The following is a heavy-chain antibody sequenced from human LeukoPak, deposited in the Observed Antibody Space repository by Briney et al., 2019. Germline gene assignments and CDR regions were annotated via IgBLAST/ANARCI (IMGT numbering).Heavy chain of an antibody. CDR2: ISGDGGST. D-gene: IGHD6-19*01. J-gene: IGHJ5*02. Sequence: GGPLRLYCAASGFTFDDYAMHWVRQAPGKGLECVSLISGDGGSTSYADSVKGRFTISRDNSKNSLYLQMNTLRTEDTALYYCAKGDPGYSSGWYWFDPWGQGTLVTVSS. CDR3: AKGDPGYSSGWYWFDP. V-gene: IGHV3-43*02. CDR1: GFTFDDYA.